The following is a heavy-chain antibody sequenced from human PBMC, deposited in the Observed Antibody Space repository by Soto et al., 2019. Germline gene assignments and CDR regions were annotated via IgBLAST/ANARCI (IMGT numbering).Heavy chain of an antibody. CDR2: ISYDGSNK. J-gene: IGHJ5*02. D-gene: IGHD6-13*01. CDR1: GFTFSSYG. V-gene: IGHV3-30*03. CDR3: AAGPPYSSSWYANWFDP. Sequence: SLRLSCAASGFTFSSYGMHWVRQAPGKGLEWVAVISYDGSNKYYADSVKGRFTISRDNSKNTLYLQMNSLRAEDTAMYYCAAGPPYSSSWYANWFDPWGQGTLVTVSS.